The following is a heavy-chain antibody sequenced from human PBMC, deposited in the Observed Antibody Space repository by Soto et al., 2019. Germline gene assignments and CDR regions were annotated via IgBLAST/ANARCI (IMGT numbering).Heavy chain of an antibody. CDR3: ARAVGYCSGGSCSSFDY. Sequence: GGSLRLSCAASGFTFSSYGMHWVRQAPGKGLEWVAVISYDGSNKYYADSVKGRFTISRDNSKNTLYLQMNSLRAEDTAVYYCARAVGYCSGGSCSSFDYWGQGTLVTVSS. CDR1: GFTFSSYG. D-gene: IGHD2-15*01. V-gene: IGHV3-30*03. J-gene: IGHJ4*02. CDR2: ISYDGSNK.